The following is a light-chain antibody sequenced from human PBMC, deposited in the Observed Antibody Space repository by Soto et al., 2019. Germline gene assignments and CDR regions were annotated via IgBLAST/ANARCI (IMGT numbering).Light chain of an antibody. J-gene: IGLJ3*02. V-gene: IGLV2-14*01. CDR1: MRDVGAYNL. CDR2: EVR. Sequence: QSVLTQPASVSGSAGQSITISCSGTMRDVGAYNLVSWYQQHPGPAPKLIIYEVRNRPSGISSRFSGFRFGNTASLTISGLQSEDEVYYYCSAYTGSSTLVFGGGTKLTVL. CDR3: SAYTGSSTLV.